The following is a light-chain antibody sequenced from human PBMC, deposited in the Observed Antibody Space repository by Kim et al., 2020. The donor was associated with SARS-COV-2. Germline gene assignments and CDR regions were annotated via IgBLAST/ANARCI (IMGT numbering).Light chain of an antibody. V-gene: IGLV6-57*03. Sequence: GKTVTIACTRSRGSIATTDVQWYQQRPGSAPTTVIYEDNQRPSGVPDRFSGSIDSSSNSASLTISGLKTEDEADYYCQSYDSRSVVFGGGTQLTVL. CDR2: EDN. CDR3: QSYDSRSVV. J-gene: IGLJ2*01. CDR1: RGSIATTD.